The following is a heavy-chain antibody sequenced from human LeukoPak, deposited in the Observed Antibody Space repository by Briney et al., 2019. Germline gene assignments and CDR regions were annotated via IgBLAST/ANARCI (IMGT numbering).Heavy chain of an antibody. J-gene: IGHJ4*02. CDR1: GYSFTSYW. CDR2: IYPGDSET. CDR3: ARNLHSSSWYSSSYYFDF. D-gene: IGHD6-13*01. Sequence: GESLKISCKGSGYSFTSYWIGWVRQMPGKGMEWMGIIYPGDSETRYSPSFQGQVTISVDKSISTAYLQWSSLQASDTAMYYCARNLHSSSWYSSSYYFDFWGQGTLVTVSS. V-gene: IGHV5-51*01.